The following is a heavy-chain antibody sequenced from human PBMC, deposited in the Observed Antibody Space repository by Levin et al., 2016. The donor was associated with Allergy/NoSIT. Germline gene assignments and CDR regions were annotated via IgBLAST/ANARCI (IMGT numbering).Heavy chain of an antibody. V-gene: IGHV3-11*05. J-gene: IGHJ4*02. Sequence: GGSLRLSCAASGFTFSDYYMSWIRQAPGKGLEWVSYISSSSSYTNYADSVKGRFTISRDNAKNSLYLQMNGLRAGDTAVYYCARVAYGDYEYYFDYWGQGTLVTVSS. D-gene: IGHD4-17*01. CDR3: ARVAYGDYEYYFDY. CDR2: ISSSSSYT. CDR1: GFTFSDYY.